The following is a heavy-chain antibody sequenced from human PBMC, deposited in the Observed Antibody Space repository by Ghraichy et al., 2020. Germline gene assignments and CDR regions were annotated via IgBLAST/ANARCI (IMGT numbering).Heavy chain of an antibody. CDR1: GFTFSSYS. V-gene: IGHV3-48*01. J-gene: IGHJ4*02. CDR2: ISSGSSTV. Sequence: GGSLRLSCAASGFTFSSYSMNWVRQAPGKGLEWVSYISSGSSTVHYADSVKGRFTISRDNGKNSLFLQMHSLRAEDTAVYYCARVQIRAFDYWGQGTLVTVSS. CDR3: ARVQIRAFDY.